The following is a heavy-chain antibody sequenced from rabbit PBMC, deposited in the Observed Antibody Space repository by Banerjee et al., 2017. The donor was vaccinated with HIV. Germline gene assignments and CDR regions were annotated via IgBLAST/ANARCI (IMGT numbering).Heavy chain of an antibody. CDR3: AKKEYYVPNSWSL. J-gene: IGHJ3*01. Sequence: QSLEESGGDLVKPGASLTLTCTASGFSFSSSYYMCWVRQAPGKGLEWIGCIYTGSGSTYYASWAKGRFTISKTSSTTVTLQMTSLTAADTATYFCAKKEYYVPNSWSLWGQGTLVTVS. V-gene: IGHV1S40*01. CDR1: GFSFSSSYY. D-gene: IGHD1-1*01. CDR2: IYTGSGST.